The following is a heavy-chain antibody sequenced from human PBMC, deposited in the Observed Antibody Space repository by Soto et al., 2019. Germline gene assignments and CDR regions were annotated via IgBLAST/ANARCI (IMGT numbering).Heavy chain of an antibody. CDR2: IWYDGSNK. D-gene: IGHD2-2*02. V-gene: IGHV3-33*01. CDR1: GFTFSSYG. CDR3: AREDQLLLYPVFDY. Sequence: GGSLRLSCAASGFTFSSYGMHWVRQAPGKGLEWVAVIWYDGSNKYYADSVKGRFTISRDNSKNTLYLQMNSLRAEDTAVYYCAREDQLLLYPVFDYWGQGTLVTVSS. J-gene: IGHJ4*02.